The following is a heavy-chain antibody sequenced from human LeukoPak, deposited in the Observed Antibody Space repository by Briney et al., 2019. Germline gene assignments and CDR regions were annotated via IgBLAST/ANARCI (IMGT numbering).Heavy chain of an antibody. CDR2: IYPGDSDT. J-gene: IGHJ4*02. CDR3: ARVQSNSNYVGYFDY. D-gene: IGHD4-11*01. CDR1: GYSFTSYW. Sequence: GESLQISCKGSGYSFTSYWIGWVRQMPGKGLEWMGIIYPGDSDTRYSPSFQGQVTISADKSISTAYLQWSSLKASDTAMYYCARVQSNSNYVGYFDYWGQGTLVTVSS. V-gene: IGHV5-51*01.